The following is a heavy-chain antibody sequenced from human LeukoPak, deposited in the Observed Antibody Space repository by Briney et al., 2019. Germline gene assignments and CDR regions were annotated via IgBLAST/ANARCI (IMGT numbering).Heavy chain of an antibody. CDR2: INYSGTT. J-gene: IGHJ4*02. V-gene: IGHV4-39*01. CDR3: ARLRDGRWLLEY. D-gene: IGHD5-24*01. Sequence: SETLSLTCTASGGSISSSGYYWGWVRQPPGKGLEWIASINYSGTTYYNPSLKSRVTISEDRSKNQFSLKLSSVTAADTAVYYCARLRDGRWLLEYWGQGTLVTVSS. CDR1: GGSISSSGYY.